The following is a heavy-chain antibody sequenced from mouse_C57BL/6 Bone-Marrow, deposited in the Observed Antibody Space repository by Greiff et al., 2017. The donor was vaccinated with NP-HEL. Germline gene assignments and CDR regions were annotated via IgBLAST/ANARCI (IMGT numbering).Heavy chain of an antibody. CDR2: IYPRSGNT. Sequence: VQLVESEAELARPGASVKLSCKASGYTFTSYGISWVKQSPGQGLEWIGEIYPRSGNTYYNESFKGKATLTADKSSSTAYMELRSLTSEDTAVYFCAATTVVDGAMDYWGQGTSVTVSA. D-gene: IGHD1-1*01. CDR3: AATTVVDGAMDY. CDR1: GYTFTSYG. V-gene: IGHV1-81*01. J-gene: IGHJ4*01.